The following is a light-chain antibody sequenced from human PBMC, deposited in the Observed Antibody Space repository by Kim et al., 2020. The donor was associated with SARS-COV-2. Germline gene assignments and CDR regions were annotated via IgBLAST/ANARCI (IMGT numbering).Light chain of an antibody. CDR1: SSDVGRYDY. CDR2: EVT. V-gene: IGLV2-8*01. J-gene: IGLJ2*01. CDR3: ASYGGTNPLL. Sequence: GQSFTISCTGTSSDVGRYDYVSWYQQPPRKAPILLFSEVTRRPSGVPHRFSGSKSGNTASLTVSGLQTEDEADYYCASYGGTNPLLFGGGTQLTVL.